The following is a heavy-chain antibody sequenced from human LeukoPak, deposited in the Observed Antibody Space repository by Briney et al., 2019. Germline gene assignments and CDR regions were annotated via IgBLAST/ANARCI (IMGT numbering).Heavy chain of an antibody. CDR2: IYYTGST. J-gene: IGHJ1*01. CDR1: GGAISTYY. V-gene: IGHV4-59*01. D-gene: IGHD6-19*01. Sequence: PSETLSLTCTVSGGAISTYYWSWIRQTPGMGLEWIGYIYYTGSTNYNPSLKSRVTISVDASKNQFSLKMSSMTAADTAVYYCARAQGYSSGWDFQHWGQGTLVTVSA. CDR3: ARAQGYSSGWDFQH.